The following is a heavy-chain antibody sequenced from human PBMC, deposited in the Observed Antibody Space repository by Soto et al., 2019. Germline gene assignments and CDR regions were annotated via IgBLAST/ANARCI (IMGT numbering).Heavy chain of an antibody. CDR3: SRDPATPMPEAFDI. Sequence: EVQLVESGGGLVKPGGSLRLSCAASGFTFSTYTMNWVRQAPGKGLEWVSSISSNSYYIYYADSLKGRFTISRDNAKNSLSLQMKSLRAEDTAVYFCSRDPATPMPEAFDIWGQGTTVAVSS. D-gene: IGHD5-18*01. CDR1: GFTFSTYT. CDR2: ISSNSYYI. J-gene: IGHJ3*02. V-gene: IGHV3-21*01.